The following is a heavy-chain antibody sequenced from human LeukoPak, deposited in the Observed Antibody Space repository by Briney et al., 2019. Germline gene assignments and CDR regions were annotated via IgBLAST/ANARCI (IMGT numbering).Heavy chain of an antibody. Sequence: SETLSLTCTVSGGSISSYYWSWIRQPPGKGLEWIGYICYSGSTNYNPSLKSRVTISVDTSKNQFSLKLSSVTAADTAVYYCARRAMTTVPNENYFDYWGQGTLVTVSS. CDR2: ICYSGST. D-gene: IGHD4-17*01. J-gene: IGHJ4*02. CDR1: GGSISSYY. CDR3: ARRAMTTVPNENYFDY. V-gene: IGHV4-59*08.